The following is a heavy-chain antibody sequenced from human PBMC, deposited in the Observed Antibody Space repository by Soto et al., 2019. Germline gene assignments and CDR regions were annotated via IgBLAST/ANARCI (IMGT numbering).Heavy chain of an antibody. D-gene: IGHD6-19*01. CDR3: ARRPSGWSDY. CDR1: GYSFSDYY. J-gene: IGHJ4*02. V-gene: IGHV1-2*02. CDR2: INPNSGGT. Sequence: QVQLVQSGAEVKNPGASVKVSCKASGYSFSDYYLHWVRQAPGQGLEWMGWINPNSGGTNYAQKFQGRVTMTRDTSISTAYMELSSLTSDDTAMYYCARRPSGWSDYWGQGTLVTVSS.